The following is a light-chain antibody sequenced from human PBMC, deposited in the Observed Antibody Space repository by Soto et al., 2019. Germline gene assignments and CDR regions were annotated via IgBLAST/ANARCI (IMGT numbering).Light chain of an antibody. CDR3: QQYNSYLWT. CDR2: KAS. V-gene: IGKV1-5*03. Sequence: DIQMTQSPSTLSASVGDRVTITCRASQSISSWLAWYQQKPGKAPKLLIYKASSLASGVPSRFSGSGSGTEFTLTIRSLQPDDFANYYGQQYNSYLWTFGHGTKVEIK. J-gene: IGKJ1*01. CDR1: QSISSW.